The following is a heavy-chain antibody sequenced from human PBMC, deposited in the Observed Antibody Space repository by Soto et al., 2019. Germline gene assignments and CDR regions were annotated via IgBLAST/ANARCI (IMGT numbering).Heavy chain of an antibody. CDR2: IWYDGSNK. Sequence: QSGGSLRLSCAASGFTFSRYSMHWVRQAPGKGLEWVAVIWYDGSNKYYADSVKGRFTISRDNSKNTLYLQMNSPRAEDTAVYYCARGPLVNYDSSGYYYDPAFDYWGEGTLVTVSS. CDR1: GFTFSRYS. CDR3: ARGPLVNYDSSGYYYDPAFDY. V-gene: IGHV3-33*01. J-gene: IGHJ4*02. D-gene: IGHD3-22*01.